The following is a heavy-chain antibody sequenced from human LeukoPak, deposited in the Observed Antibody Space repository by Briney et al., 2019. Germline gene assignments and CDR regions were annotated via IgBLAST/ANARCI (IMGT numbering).Heavy chain of an antibody. CDR3: ARRGNYASGTFYGDY. D-gene: IGHD3-10*01. Sequence: PSETLSLTCTVSGDSISNYYWSWIRQPPGRGLEWIGYIHYSGITKHNPSLKSRVTISVDTSKSQFSLKLRSVTAADTAVYYCARRGNYASGTFYGDYWGQGTLVTVSS. V-gene: IGHV4-59*08. CDR1: GDSISNYY. J-gene: IGHJ4*02. CDR2: IHYSGIT.